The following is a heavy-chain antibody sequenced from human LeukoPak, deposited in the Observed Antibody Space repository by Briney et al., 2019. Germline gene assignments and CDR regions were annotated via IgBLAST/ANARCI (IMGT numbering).Heavy chain of an antibody. CDR3: AKDLRDYYDSPHPSFDY. V-gene: IGHV3-23*01. CDR1: GFTFSSYA. CDR2: ISGSGGST. D-gene: IGHD3-22*01. J-gene: IGHJ4*02. Sequence: GGSLRLSCVVSGFTFSSYAMSWVRQAPGKGLEWVSAISGSGGSTYYADSVKGRFTISRDNSKNTRYLQMNSLRAEDTAVYYCAKDLRDYYDSPHPSFDYWGQGTLVTVSS.